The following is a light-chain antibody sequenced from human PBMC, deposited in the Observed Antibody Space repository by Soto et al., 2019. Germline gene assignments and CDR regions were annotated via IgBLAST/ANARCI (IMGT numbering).Light chain of an antibody. CDR1: QSISSSY. Sequence: EIVLTQSPGTLSLSPGERATLSCRASQSISSSYLAWYQHRPGQAPRRLIFGASYRATGIPDRFSGSGSGTDFTITISRLEPEDFAVYYCQQYSSSPPEFTFGPGTKVDSK. CDR2: GAS. V-gene: IGKV3-20*01. J-gene: IGKJ3*01. CDR3: QQYSSSPPEFT.